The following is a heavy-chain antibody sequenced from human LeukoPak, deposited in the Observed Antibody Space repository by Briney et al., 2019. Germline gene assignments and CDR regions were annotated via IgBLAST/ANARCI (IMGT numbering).Heavy chain of an antibody. CDR2: INPNSGGT. Sequence: ASLKVSCKASGYTFTGYYMHWVRQAPGQGLEWMGWINPNSGGTTYAQKFQGRVTMTRDTSISTAYMELSRLRSDDTAVYYCARVIGGIYDILTGFDYWGQGTLVTVSS. V-gene: IGHV1-2*02. D-gene: IGHD3-9*01. CDR3: ARVIGGIYDILTGFDY. CDR1: GYTFTGYY. J-gene: IGHJ4*02.